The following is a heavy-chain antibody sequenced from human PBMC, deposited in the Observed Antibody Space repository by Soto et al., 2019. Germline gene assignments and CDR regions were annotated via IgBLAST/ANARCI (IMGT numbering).Heavy chain of an antibody. J-gene: IGHJ6*02. D-gene: IGHD4-17*01. Sequence: SVKVSCKASGGTFSSYAISWVRQAPGQGLEWMGGIIPIFGTANYAQKFQGRVTITADESTSTAYMELSSLRSEDTAVYYCARDPYTVTTKLYYYYYYGMDVWGQGTTVTVSS. CDR2: IIPIFGTA. CDR1: GGTFSSYA. V-gene: IGHV1-69*13. CDR3: ARDPYTVTTKLYYYYYYGMDV.